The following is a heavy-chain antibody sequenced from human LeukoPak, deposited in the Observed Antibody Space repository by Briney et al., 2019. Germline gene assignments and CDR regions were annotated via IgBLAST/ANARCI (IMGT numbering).Heavy chain of an antibody. J-gene: IGHJ1*01. Sequence: PGGSLRLSCAASGFTFSSYSMKRVRQAPGKGPEWVSSLSSSSRHIYYADSVKGRFTIFRDDAKNSLFLQMDSLRVEDTAMYYCVRDFSTVTTAYLHHWGQGTLLTVSS. CDR2: LSSSSRHI. V-gene: IGHV3-21*04. D-gene: IGHD4-17*01. CDR1: GFTFSSYS. CDR3: VRDFSTVTTAYLHH.